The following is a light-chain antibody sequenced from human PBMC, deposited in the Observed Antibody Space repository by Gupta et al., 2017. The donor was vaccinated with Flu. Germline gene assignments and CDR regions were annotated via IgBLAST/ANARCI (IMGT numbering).Light chain of an antibody. CDR2: DDS. CDR3: QVWDSVSDHVV. CDR1: NIGSKS. Sequence: SYVLTQPPSVSVAPGQTARITFGGINIGSKSLHWYQQKPGQAPVLVVYDDSDRPSGIPERFSGSNSGDTATLTITRVEVGDEADYYCQVWDSVSDHVVFGGGTKLTVL. V-gene: IGLV3-21*02. J-gene: IGLJ2*01.